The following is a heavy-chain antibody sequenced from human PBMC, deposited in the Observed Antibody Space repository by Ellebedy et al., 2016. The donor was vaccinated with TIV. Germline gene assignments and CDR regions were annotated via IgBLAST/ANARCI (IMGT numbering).Heavy chain of an antibody. D-gene: IGHD4-17*01. V-gene: IGHV4-30-4*02. CDR2: IYYSGST. CDR1: GGSISSGDYY. CDR3: AREGYGDYSNYLDY. J-gene: IGHJ4*02. Sequence: SETLSLTCTVSGGSISSGDYYWSWIRQPPGTGLEWIGYIYYSGSTYYNPSLKSRVTISVDTSKNQFSLKLSSVTAADTAVYYCAREGYGDYSNYLDYWGQGTLVTVSS.